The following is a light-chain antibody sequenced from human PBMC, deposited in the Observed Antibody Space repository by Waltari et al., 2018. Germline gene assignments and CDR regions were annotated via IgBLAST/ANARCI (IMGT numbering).Light chain of an antibody. CDR2: DDN. Sequence: QSVLTQPPSVSAAPGQKVTISCSGSNSNIGNNYVSWYQQVPGTAPKPLIYDDNKRPSGIPDRFSASKSGTSATLGLTGLQTGDEADYYCGTWDSSLSVVVFGGGTKLTVL. J-gene: IGLJ2*01. V-gene: IGLV1-51*01. CDR3: GTWDSSLSVVV. CDR1: NSNIGNNY.